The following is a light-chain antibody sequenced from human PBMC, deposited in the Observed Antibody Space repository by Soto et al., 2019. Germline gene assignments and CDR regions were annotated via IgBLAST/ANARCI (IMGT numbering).Light chain of an antibody. CDR2: RNN. CDR3: AAWDDSLDGSGV. CDR1: TSNIGSNS. V-gene: IGLV1-44*01. Sequence: QSVLTQPPSASGTPGQRVTISCSGSTSNIGSNSVNWYQQFPGTAPKLLIYRNNQRPSGVPDRFSGSKSGTSASLAISGLQSEDEADYYCAAWDDSLDGSGVFGGGTKLTVL. J-gene: IGLJ2*01.